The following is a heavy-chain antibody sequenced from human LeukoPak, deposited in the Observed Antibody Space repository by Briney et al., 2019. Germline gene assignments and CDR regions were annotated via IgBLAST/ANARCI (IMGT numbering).Heavy chain of an antibody. CDR1: GFTFSSYA. CDR3: AKDWLMHYYDSSGHDAFDI. Sequence: PGGSLRLSCAASGFTFSSYAMSWVRQAPGKGLEWVSAISGSGGSTYYADSVKGRFTISRDNSKNTLYLQMNSLRAEDTAVYYCAKDWLMHYYDSSGHDAFDIWGQGTMVTVSS. J-gene: IGHJ3*02. CDR2: ISGSGGST. D-gene: IGHD3-22*01. V-gene: IGHV3-23*01.